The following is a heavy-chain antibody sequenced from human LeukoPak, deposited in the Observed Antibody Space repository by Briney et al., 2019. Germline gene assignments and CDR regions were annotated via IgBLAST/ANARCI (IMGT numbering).Heavy chain of an antibody. CDR2: IGTAGDT. CDR3: ARGSYGGYYYGMDV. J-gene: IGHJ6*02. Sequence: GGSLRLSCAASGFTFSSYDMHWVRQATGKGLEWVPAIGTAGDTYYPGSVKGRFTISRENAKNSLYLQMNSLRAGDTAVYYCARGSYGGYYYGMDVWGQGTTVTVSS. V-gene: IGHV3-13*01. CDR1: GFTFSSYD. D-gene: IGHD4-23*01.